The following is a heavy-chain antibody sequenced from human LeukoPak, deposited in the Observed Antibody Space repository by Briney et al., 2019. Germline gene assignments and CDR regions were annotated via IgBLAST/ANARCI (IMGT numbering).Heavy chain of an antibody. Sequence: GASVKLSRKASGYTFTGYYMHWVRQAPGQGLEWMVWINPNSGGTNYAQKFQGRVTMTRDTSISTAYMELSRLRSDDTAVYYCVYSGYEVGHYWGQGTLVTVSS. J-gene: IGHJ4*02. CDR2: INPNSGGT. CDR3: VYSGYEVGHY. CDR1: GYTFTGYY. D-gene: IGHD5-12*01. V-gene: IGHV1-2*02.